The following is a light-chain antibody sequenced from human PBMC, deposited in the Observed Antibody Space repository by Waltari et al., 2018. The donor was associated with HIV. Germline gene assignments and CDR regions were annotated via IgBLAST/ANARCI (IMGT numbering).Light chain of an antibody. CDR2: GNT. CDR1: SSNIGAGYA. CDR3: QSYDISLSGWV. Sequence: QSVLTQPPSVSGAPGQRVTISCTGSSSNIGAGYAVHCYQQFPGTAPKVLIYGNTYRPSGVPDRFSGSKSGSSASLLITGLQAEDDADYYCQSYDISLSGWVFGGGTKLTVL. J-gene: IGLJ3*02. V-gene: IGLV1-40*01.